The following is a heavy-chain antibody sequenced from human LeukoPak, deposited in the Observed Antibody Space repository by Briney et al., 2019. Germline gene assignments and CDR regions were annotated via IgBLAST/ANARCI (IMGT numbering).Heavy chain of an antibody. CDR2: IYHSGST. D-gene: IGHD3-10*01. CDR1: GGSISSSNW. CDR3: AREGHYGSGSSNNWFDP. V-gene: IGHV4-4*02. J-gene: IGHJ5*02. Sequence: PSQTLSLTCAVSGGSISSSNWWSWVRQPPGKGLECIGEIYHSGSTNYNPSLKSRVTISVDKSKNQFSLKLSSVTAADTAVYYCAREGHYGSGSSNNWFDPWGQGTLVTVSS.